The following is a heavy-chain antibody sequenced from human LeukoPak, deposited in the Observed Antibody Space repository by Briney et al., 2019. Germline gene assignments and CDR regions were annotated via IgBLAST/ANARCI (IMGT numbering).Heavy chain of an antibody. CDR2: INPSGGST. V-gene: IGHV1-46*01. CDR1: GYTFTSYY. CDR3: AREENNYDFDY. D-gene: IGHD4-11*01. J-gene: IGHJ4*02. Sequence: GASVKVSCKASGYTFTSYYMHWVRQAPGQGLEWMGIINPSGGSTSYAQKFQGRVTMTRDTSISTAYMELSRLRSDDTAVYYCAREENNYDFDYWGQGTLVTVSS.